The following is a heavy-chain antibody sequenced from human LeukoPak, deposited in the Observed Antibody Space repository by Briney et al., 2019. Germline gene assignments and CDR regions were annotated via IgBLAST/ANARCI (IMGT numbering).Heavy chain of an antibody. Sequence: ASVKVYCKASGYTFTSYDINWVRQATGQGLEWMGRMNPNSGNTGYAQKFQGGVTMTRNTSISTAYMELSSLRSEDTAVYYCVRGRYDYVWGSYSSSDYWGQGTLVTVSS. CDR3: VRGRYDYVWGSYSSSDY. CDR2: MNPNSGNT. D-gene: IGHD3-16*01. V-gene: IGHV1-8*01. CDR1: GYTFTSYD. J-gene: IGHJ4*02.